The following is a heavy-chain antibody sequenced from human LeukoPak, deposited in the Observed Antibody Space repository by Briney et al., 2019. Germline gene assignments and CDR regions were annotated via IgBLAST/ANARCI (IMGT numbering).Heavy chain of an antibody. CDR1: GGSISSGGYY. CDR3: ARFSRSSWYEGYFDL. Sequence: SQTLSLTCTVSGGSISSGGYYWSCIRQPPGKGLECIGYIYHSGSTYYNPSLKSRVTISVDTSKNQFSLKLSSVTAADTAVYYCARFSRSSWYEGYFDLWGRGTLVTVSS. CDR2: IYHSGST. D-gene: IGHD6-13*01. V-gene: IGHV4-30-2*02. J-gene: IGHJ2*01.